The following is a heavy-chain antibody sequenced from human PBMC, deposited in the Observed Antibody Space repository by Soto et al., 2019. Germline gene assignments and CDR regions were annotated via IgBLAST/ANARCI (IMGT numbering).Heavy chain of an antibody. D-gene: IGHD4-4*01. CDR3: SRGGSIWQSPDDY. J-gene: IGHJ4*02. CDR2: VSAYNGNT. V-gene: IGHV1-18*01. CDR1: GFTFTSYG. Sequence: QVQLVQSGAEVKKPGAAMKVSCKASGFTFTSYGISWVRQAPGQGLEWMGWVSAYNGNTHDAQKREGRVTKTTDASTTTAYMELGSLLSDDPAVYYCSRGGSIWQSPDDYWGQGTLVTVSS.